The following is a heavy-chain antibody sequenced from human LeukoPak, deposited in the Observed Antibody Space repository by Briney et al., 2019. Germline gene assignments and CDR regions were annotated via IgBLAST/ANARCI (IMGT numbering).Heavy chain of an antibody. CDR1: GASISSHY. V-gene: IGHV4-59*11. CDR2: IYYSGTT. Sequence: SETLSLTCTVSGASISSHYWSWIRQPPGKGLEWIGYIYYSGTTNYNPSLKSRVTISVDTPKNQFSLRLSSVTAADTAVYYCARDLGSNYRDYHLGMDVWGQGTTVTVSS. J-gene: IGHJ6*02. CDR3: ARDLGSNYRDYHLGMDV. D-gene: IGHD3-10*01.